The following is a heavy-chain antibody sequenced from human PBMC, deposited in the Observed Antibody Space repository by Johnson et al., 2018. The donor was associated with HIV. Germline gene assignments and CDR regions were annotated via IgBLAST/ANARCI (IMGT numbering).Heavy chain of an antibody. J-gene: IGHJ3*02. V-gene: IGHV3-30-3*01. CDR2: ISYDGSNK. CDR1: GFTFSSYA. Sequence: QVQLVESGGGVVQPGRSLRLSCAASGFTFSSYAMHWVRQAPGKGLEWVAVISYDGSNKYYADSVKGRFTISRDNSKNTLYLQMNSLRAEDTGGYYCARDSGVDAFDIWGQGTMVTVSS. D-gene: IGHD3-10*01. CDR3: ARDSGVDAFDI.